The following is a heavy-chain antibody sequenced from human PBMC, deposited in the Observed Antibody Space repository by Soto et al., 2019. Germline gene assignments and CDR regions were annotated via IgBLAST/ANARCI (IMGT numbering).Heavy chain of an antibody. J-gene: IGHJ5*02. CDR3: ARGLTSITIFGVVIKNWFDP. CDR2: IYYSGST. D-gene: IGHD3-3*01. CDR1: GGSISSYY. Sequence: QVQLQESGPGLVKPSETLSLTCTVSGGSISSYYWSWIRQPPGKGLEWIGYIYYSGSTNYNPSLKSRVTISVDTSKNRFSLKLSSVTAADTAVYYCARGLTSITIFGVVIKNWFDPWGQGTLVTVSS. V-gene: IGHV4-59*01.